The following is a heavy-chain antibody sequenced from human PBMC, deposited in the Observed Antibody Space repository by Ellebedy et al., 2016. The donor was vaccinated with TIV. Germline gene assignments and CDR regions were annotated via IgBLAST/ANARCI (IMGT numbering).Heavy chain of an antibody. D-gene: IGHD6-13*01. J-gene: IGHJ4*02. CDR1: GGTFSSYS. CDR2: IIPIFGTP. CDR3: ARGTYSSSWYGMDF. Sequence: AASVKVSCKASGGTFSSYSMIWARQPPGQGLEWMGGIIPIFGTPDYAQSFQGRVTITADTSTSTAYMELSSLRSEDTAVYYCARGTYSSSWYGMDFWGQGTPVTVSS. V-gene: IGHV1-69*06.